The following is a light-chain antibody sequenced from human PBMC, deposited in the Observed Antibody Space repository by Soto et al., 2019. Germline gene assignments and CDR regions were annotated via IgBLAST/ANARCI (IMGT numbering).Light chain of an antibody. Sequence: EIVLTQSPGTLSLSPGERATLSCRASQSLSSTYLAWYQQKPGQAPRLLIYGASNRATGIPDRFSGSGSGTDFTLTIARLEPADFAVYYCQQYGSSFGQGTRLDIK. CDR3: QQYGSS. CDR1: QSLSSTY. CDR2: GAS. V-gene: IGKV3-20*01. J-gene: IGKJ5*01.